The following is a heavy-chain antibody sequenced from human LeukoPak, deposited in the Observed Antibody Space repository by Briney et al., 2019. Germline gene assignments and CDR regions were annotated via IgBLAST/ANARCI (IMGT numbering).Heavy chain of an antibody. CDR3: ARAPEYITAPGYYYGMDV. J-gene: IGHJ6*02. Sequence: SVKVSCKASGGTFSSYAISWVRQAPGQGLEWMGRIIPIFGIANYAQKFQGRVTITADKSTSTAYMELSSLRSEDTAVYYCARAPEYITAPGYYYGMDVWGQGTTVTVSS. CDR2: IIPIFGIA. D-gene: IGHD6-6*01. CDR1: GGTFSSYA. V-gene: IGHV1-69*04.